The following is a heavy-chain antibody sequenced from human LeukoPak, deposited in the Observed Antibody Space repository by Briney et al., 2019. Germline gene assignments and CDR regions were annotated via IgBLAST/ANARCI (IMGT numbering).Heavy chain of an antibody. Sequence: PGGSLRISCAASGFTFSNAWMSWVRQAPGKGLEWVGRIKSKTDGGTTDYAAPVKGRFTISRDDSKNTLYLQMNSLKTEDTAVYYCTTDHDILTGYYPFDYWGQGTLVTVSS. CDR1: GFTFSNAW. V-gene: IGHV3-15*01. CDR3: TTDHDILTGYYPFDY. D-gene: IGHD3-9*01. CDR2: IKSKTDGGTT. J-gene: IGHJ4*02.